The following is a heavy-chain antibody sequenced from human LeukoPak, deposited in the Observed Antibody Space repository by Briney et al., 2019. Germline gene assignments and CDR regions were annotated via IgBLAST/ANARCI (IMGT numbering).Heavy chain of an antibody. CDR1: GFPFSSYG. Sequence: GSLLLSCVASGFPFSSYGMHWVRPAPGRGLEWVAVIWYDGSNKYYADSMKGRFTISRDNSKSTLYLQMNSLRAEDTGVYYCARAVGPFDYWGQGTLVTVSS. CDR3: ARAVGPFDY. D-gene: IGHD1-26*01. J-gene: IGHJ4*02. V-gene: IGHV3-33*01. CDR2: IWYDGSNK.